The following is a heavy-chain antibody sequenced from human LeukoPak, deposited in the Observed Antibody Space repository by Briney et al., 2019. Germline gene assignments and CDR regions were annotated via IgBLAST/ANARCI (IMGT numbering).Heavy chain of an antibody. J-gene: IGHJ4*02. CDR3: ARESIAARNFDY. D-gene: IGHD6-6*01. Sequence: ASVKVSCKASGYTFTSYYMHWVRQAPGQGLEWMGWINPNSGGTNYAQKFQGRVTMTRDTSISTAYMELSRLRSDDTAVYYCARESIAARNFDYWGQGTLVTVSS. CDR2: INPNSGGT. V-gene: IGHV1-2*02. CDR1: GYTFTSYY.